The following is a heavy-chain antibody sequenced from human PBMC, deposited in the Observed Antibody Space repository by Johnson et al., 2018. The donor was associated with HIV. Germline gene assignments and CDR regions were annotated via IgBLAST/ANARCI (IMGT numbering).Heavy chain of an antibody. CDR2: IGSVGDR. Sequence: VQLVESGGGLVQPGGSLRLSCAASGFIFSSYDIHWVRQRPGKRLEWVSGIGSVGDRYYPGSVKGRFTISRENAKNSVYLQMNNLRPGDTAVYYCARGGTFGSSWGNDAFDIWGQGTMVTVSS. J-gene: IGHJ3*02. V-gene: IGHV3-13*01. D-gene: IGHD6-13*01. CDR1: GFIFSSYD. CDR3: ARGGTFGSSWGNDAFDI.